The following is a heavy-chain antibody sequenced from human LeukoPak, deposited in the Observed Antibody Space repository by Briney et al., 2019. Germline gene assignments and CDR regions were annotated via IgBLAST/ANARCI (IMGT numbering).Heavy chain of an antibody. D-gene: IGHD2-2*01. J-gene: IGHJ2*01. V-gene: IGHV4-4*07. CDR1: GGSISSYY. CDR2: IYTSGST. CDR3: ARAVGYCSSTSCYGANWYFDL. Sequence: PSETLSLTCTVSGGSISSYYWSWIRQPAGKGLEWIGRIYTSGSTNYNPSLKSRVTMSVDTSKNQFSLKLSSVTAADTAVYYCARAVGYCSSTSCYGANWYFDLWGQGTLVTVSS.